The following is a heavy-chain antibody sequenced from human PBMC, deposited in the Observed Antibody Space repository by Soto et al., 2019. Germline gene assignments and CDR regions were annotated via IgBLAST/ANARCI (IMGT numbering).Heavy chain of an antibody. V-gene: IGHV3-23*01. J-gene: IGHJ6*02. CDR3: AKGRSDYGMDV. CDR1: GFTFSSYA. Sequence: EVQLLESGGGLVQPGGSLRLSCAASGFTFSSYAMSWVRQAPGKGLEWVSAISGSGGSTYYADSVKGRFTISRDNSKNMPCLKMSSPGAEETAGHYGAKGRSDYGMDVWGQGTTVTVSS. CDR2: ISGSGGST.